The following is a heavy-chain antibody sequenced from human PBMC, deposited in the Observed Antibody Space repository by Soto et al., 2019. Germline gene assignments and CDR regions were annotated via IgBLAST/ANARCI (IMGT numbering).Heavy chain of an antibody. CDR2: ISYDGSNK. V-gene: IGHV3-30*18. CDR1: GFTFSSYG. Sequence: QVQLVESGGGVVQPGRSLRLSCAASGFTFSSYGMHWVRQAPGKGLEWVAVISYDGSNKYYADSVKGRFTISRDNSKNTLYLQMNSLRAEDTAVYYCAKDRGGVHADYYYYYGMDVWGQGTTVTVSS. J-gene: IGHJ6*02. D-gene: IGHD1-1*01. CDR3: AKDRGGVHADYYYYYGMDV.